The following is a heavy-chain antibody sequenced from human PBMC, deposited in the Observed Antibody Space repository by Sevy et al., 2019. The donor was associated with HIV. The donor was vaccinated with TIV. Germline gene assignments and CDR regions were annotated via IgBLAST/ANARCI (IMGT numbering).Heavy chain of an antibody. CDR2: ITFSSNTI. J-gene: IGHJ4*02. V-gene: IGHV3-48*01. CDR3: ARHQLRVSATGFDY. Sequence: GGSLRLSCAASGFTFSNYNMDWVRQAQGKGLEWVSYITFSSNTIYYADSVKGRFTISRDNAKKSLYLQMNSLRAEDTAVYYCARHQLRVSATGFDYWGQGTLVTVSS. CDR1: GFTFSNYN. D-gene: IGHD6-13*01.